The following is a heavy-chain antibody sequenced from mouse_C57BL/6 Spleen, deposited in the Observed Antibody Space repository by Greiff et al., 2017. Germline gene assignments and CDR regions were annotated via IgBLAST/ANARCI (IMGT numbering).Heavy chain of an antibody. V-gene: IGHV1-50*01. Sequence: KQSCKASGYTFTSYWMQWVKQRPGQGLEWIGEIEPSDSYTNYNQKFKGKATLTVDTSSSTAYMQLSSLTSEDSAVYYWARGEDSSGYVGYWGQGTTLTVSS. CDR2: IEPSDSYT. D-gene: IGHD3-2*02. CDR3: ARGEDSSGYVGY. CDR1: GYTFTSYW. J-gene: IGHJ2*01.